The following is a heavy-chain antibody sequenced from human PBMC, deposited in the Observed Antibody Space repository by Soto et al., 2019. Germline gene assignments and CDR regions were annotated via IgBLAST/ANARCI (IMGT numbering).Heavy chain of an antibody. V-gene: IGHV3-21*01. D-gene: IGHD3-16*01. CDR3: AREIPFSWGRLPGGGGVDY. CDR1: GFTFSSYS. CDR2: ISSSSSYI. Sequence: GGSLRLSCAAPGFTFSSYSMNWVRQAPGKGLEWVSSISSSSSYIYYADSVKGRFTISRDNAKNSLYLQMNSLRAEDTAVYYCAREIPFSWGRLPGGGGVDYWGQGTLVTVSS. J-gene: IGHJ4*02.